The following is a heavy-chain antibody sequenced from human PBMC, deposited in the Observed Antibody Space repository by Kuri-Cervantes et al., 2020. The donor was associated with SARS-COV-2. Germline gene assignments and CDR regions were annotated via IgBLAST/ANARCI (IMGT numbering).Heavy chain of an antibody. Sequence: SETLSLTCAVSGYSISSGYYWGWIRQPPGKGLEWIGIIYHRGSSYYNPSLRSRVTVSVDTSKNQSSLKLSSVTAADTAVYYCARGSVVPAANDYWGQGTLVTVSS. CDR2: IYHRGSS. D-gene: IGHD2-2*01. CDR1: GYSISSGYY. CDR3: ARGSVVPAANDY. V-gene: IGHV4-38-2*01. J-gene: IGHJ4*02.